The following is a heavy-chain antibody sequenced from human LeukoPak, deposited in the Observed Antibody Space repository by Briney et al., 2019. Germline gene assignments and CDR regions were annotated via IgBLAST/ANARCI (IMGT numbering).Heavy chain of an antibody. CDR2: IIPIFGTA. CDR1: VGTFSSYA. CDR3: ARGSVVIGFDP. D-gene: IGHD3-22*01. V-gene: IGHV1-69*13. Sequence: ASVKVSCEASVGTFSSYAISWVRQAPGQGLERMGGIIPIFGTANYAQKCQGRVTITADESTSTAYMELSSLRSEDTAVDYCARGSVVIGFDPWGQGTLVTVSS. J-gene: IGHJ5*02.